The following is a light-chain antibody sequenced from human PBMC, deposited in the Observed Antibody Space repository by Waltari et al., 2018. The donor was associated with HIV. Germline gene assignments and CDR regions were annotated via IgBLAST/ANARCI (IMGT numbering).Light chain of an antibody. J-gene: IGLJ2*01. CDR3: GTWDTSLSAGV. V-gene: IGLV1-51*01. CDR2: DNN. CDR1: SPTIANNY. Sequence: QSVLTQPPAVSAAPGQTVTISCPGSSPTIANNYFSWYQQLPGTAPKLLIYDNNRRSSGIPDRFSGSKSGTSATLAIAGLQTGDEADYYCGTWDTSLSAGVFGGGTKVTVL.